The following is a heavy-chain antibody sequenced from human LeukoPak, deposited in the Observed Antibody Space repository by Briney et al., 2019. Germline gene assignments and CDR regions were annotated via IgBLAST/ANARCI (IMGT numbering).Heavy chain of an antibody. Sequence: GGSLILSCAASGFTLSDYYMSWIRQAPGKGLEWVSYISSSGSTIYYADSVKGRFTISRDNAKNSLYLQMNSLRAEDTAVYYCAASAAGRSFDYWGQGTLVTVSS. CDR1: GFTLSDYY. V-gene: IGHV3-11*01. CDR2: ISSSGSTI. D-gene: IGHD6-13*01. J-gene: IGHJ4*02. CDR3: AASAAGRSFDY.